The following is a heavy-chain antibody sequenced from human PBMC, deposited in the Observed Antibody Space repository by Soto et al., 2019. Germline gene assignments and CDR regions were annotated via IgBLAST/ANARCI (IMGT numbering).Heavy chain of an antibody. CDR2: ISGSGGST. CDR3: AKGQPATVTYFDS. D-gene: IGHD2-21*02. V-gene: IGHV3-23*01. Sequence: LRLSCAASGFTFSTYAISWVRQAPGKGLEWVSGISGSGGSTYYADSVKGRFTISRDKSKSMLYLQMNVLRAEDTAIYYCAKGQPATVTYFDSWGQGTLVTVSS. J-gene: IGHJ4*02. CDR1: GFTFSTYA.